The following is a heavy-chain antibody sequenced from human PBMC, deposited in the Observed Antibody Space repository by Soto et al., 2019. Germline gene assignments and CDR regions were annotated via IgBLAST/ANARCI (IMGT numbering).Heavy chain of an antibody. CDR1: GFTFTGYS. Sequence: GGSLRLSCAASGFTFTGYSLNWVRQAPGKGLEWVSSISSTTNYIYYGDSMKGRFTISRDNAKNSLYLEMNSLRAEDTAVYYCARESEDLTSNFDYWGQGTLVTVSS. CDR3: ARESEDLTSNFDY. J-gene: IGHJ4*02. CDR2: ISSTTNYI. V-gene: IGHV3-21*06.